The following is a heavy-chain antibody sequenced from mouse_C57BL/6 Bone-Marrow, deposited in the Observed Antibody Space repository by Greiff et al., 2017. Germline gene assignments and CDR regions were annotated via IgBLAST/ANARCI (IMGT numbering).Heavy chain of an antibody. CDR2: IDPSDSYT. CDR1: GYTFTSYW. V-gene: IGHV1-69*01. D-gene: IGHD2-4*01. Sequence: VQLQQPGAELVMPGASVKLSCTASGYTFTSYWMHWVKQRPGQGLEWIGEIDPSDSYTNYNQKFTGKSTLTVDTSSSTAYMQLSSLTSEYSAVCYCARGDYDWGFYAMDYWGQGTSVTVSS. CDR3: ARGDYDWGFYAMDY. J-gene: IGHJ4*01.